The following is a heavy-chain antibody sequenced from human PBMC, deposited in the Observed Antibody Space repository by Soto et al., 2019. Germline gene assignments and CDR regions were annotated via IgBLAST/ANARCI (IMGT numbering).Heavy chain of an antibody. D-gene: IGHD6-19*01. J-gene: IGHJ4*02. Sequence: QVQLVESGGGVVKPGRSLRLSCAASGFTFSSYAVHWVRQGPGKVLAWVAVISYDGSNKYYADSVKGRFTISRDNSKNTLYLQMNSLRAEDTAVYYCARAPYSSGWYIVDYWGQGTLVTVSS. CDR1: GFTFSSYA. CDR3: ARAPYSSGWYIVDY. CDR2: ISYDGSNK. V-gene: IGHV3-30-3*01.